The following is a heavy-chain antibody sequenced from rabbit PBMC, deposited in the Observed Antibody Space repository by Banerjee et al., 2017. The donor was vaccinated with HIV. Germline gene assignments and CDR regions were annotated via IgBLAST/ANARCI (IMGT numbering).Heavy chain of an antibody. J-gene: IGHJ6*01. Sequence: EESGGDLVKPGATLTLTCKASGIDFSSYYRMCWVRQAPGRGLELIACIYTTSGSTWYASWVNGRFTISRSTSLNTVDLQMTSLTAADTATYFCARTYAGSSYGYAMDLWGPGTLVTVS. CDR1: GIDFSSYYR. D-gene: IGHD8-1*01. CDR3: ARTYAGSSYGYAMDL. V-gene: IGHV1S43*01. CDR2: IYTTSGST.